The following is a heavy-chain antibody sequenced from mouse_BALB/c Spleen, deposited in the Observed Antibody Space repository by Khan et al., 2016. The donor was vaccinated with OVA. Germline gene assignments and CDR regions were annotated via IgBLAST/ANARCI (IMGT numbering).Heavy chain of an antibody. J-gene: IGHJ3*01. CDR2: INPSTGYT. V-gene: IGHV1-7*01. Sequence: QVQLQQSGAELAKPGASVKMSCKASGYTFTSYWMHWVKQRPGQGLEWIGYINPSTGYTDYNQRFKDKATLTADKSSSTAYMQLSSLTSEDSAVYYGATHGSSSAWFTYWGQGTLVTVSA. D-gene: IGHD1-1*01. CDR1: GYTFTSYW. CDR3: ATHGSSSAWFTY.